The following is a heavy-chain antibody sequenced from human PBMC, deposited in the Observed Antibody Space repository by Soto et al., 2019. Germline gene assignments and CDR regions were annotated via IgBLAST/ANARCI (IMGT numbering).Heavy chain of an antibody. D-gene: IGHD3-9*01. J-gene: IGHJ5*02. CDR3: ARLGRYYDILTGYPNWFDP. Sequence: GESLKISCKGSGYSFTSYWISWVRQMPGKGLEWMGRIDPSDSYTNYSPSFRGHVTISADKSISTAYLQWSSLKASDTAMYYCARLGRYYDILTGYPNWFDPWGQGTLVTVSS. CDR2: IDPSDSYT. V-gene: IGHV5-10-1*01. CDR1: GYSFTSYW.